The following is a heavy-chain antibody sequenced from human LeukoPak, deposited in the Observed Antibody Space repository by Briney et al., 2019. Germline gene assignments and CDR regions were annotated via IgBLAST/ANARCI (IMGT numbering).Heavy chain of an antibody. Sequence: GGSLRLSCAASGFTFSSYEMNWVRQAPGKGLEWVSYISSSGSTIYYADSVKGRFTISRDNAKNSLYLQMNSLRAEDTAVYYCAKDLGATLLTAFDIWGQGTMVTVSS. V-gene: IGHV3-48*03. J-gene: IGHJ3*02. CDR3: AKDLGATLLTAFDI. CDR1: GFTFSSYE. D-gene: IGHD1-26*01. CDR2: ISSSGSTI.